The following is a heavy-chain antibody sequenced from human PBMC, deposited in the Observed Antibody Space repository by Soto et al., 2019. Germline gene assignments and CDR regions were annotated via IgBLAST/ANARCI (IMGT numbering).Heavy chain of an antibody. D-gene: IGHD3-3*01. V-gene: IGHV3-23*01. J-gene: IGHJ4*02. CDR3: AKDPPYSITLFGVVNDY. CDR1: GFTFSSYA. CDR2: ISGSGGST. Sequence: EVQLLESGGGLVQPGGSLRLSCAASGFTFSSYAMSWVRQAPGKGLEWVSAISGSGGSTYYADSVKGRFTISRDNSKNTLYLQMNSLRAEDTAVYYCAKDPPYSITLFGVVNDYWGQGTLVTVSS.